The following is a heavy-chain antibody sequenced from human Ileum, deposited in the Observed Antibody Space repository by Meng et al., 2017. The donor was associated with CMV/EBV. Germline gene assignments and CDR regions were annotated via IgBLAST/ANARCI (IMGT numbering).Heavy chain of an antibody. D-gene: IGHD6-13*01. V-gene: IGHV1-69*02. J-gene: IGHJ4*02. Sequence: SVKVSCKASGGTFSSYTISWVRQAPGQGLEWMGRIIPILGIANYAQKFQGRVTITADKSTSTAYMELSSLRSEDTAVYYCARAGSSHTSYFDYWGQGTLVTVSS. CDR1: GGTFSSYT. CDR3: ARAGSSHTSYFDY. CDR2: IIPILGIA.